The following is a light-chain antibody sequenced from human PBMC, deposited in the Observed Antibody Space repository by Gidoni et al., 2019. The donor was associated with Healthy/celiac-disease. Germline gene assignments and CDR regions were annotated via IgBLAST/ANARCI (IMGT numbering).Light chain of an antibody. J-gene: IGKJ2*01. CDR1: QSVSSN. Sequence: IVMTQSPATLSVSPGERATLSCRASQSVSSNLAWYQQKPGQAPRLLIYGASTRATGIPARFSGSGSGTEFTPTISSLQSEDFAVYYCQQYNNWPLYTFGQGTKLEIK. V-gene: IGKV3-15*01. CDR2: GAS. CDR3: QQYNNWPLYT.